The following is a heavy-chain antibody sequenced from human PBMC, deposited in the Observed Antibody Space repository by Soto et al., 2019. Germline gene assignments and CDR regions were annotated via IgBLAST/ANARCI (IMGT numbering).Heavy chain of an antibody. V-gene: IGHV4-39*01. CDR2: FYYTGST. D-gene: IGHD4-4*01. CDR1: GASISSTSNN. CDR3: ARRRDGDSYYDY. J-gene: IGHJ4*02. Sequence: PSETLSLTCTVSGASISSTSNNWGWIRQPPGKGLEWIGNFYYTGSTYYNPSLKSRVTMSADTPKKQFSLNLTSVTAADTAVYYCARRRDGDSYYDYWGQGTLVTVSS.